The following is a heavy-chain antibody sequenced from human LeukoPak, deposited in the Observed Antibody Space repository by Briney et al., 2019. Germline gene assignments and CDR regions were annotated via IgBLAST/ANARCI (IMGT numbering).Heavy chain of an antibody. CDR3: ARVYDFWSGLSTYYFDY. Sequence: SGGPLRLSCAASGFTFSDYYMSWIRQAPGKGLEWVSYISSSGSTIYYADSVKGRFTISRDNAKNSLYLQMNSLRAEDTAVYYCARVYDFWSGLSTYYFDYWGQGTLSPSPQ. D-gene: IGHD3-3*01. V-gene: IGHV3-11*01. CDR2: ISSSGSTI. J-gene: IGHJ4*02. CDR1: GFTFSDYY.